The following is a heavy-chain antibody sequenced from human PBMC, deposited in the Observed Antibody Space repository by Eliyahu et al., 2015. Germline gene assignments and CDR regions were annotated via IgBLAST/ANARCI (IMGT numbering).Heavy chain of an antibody. Sequence: QLHLQESGPGLVKPSETLSXXCXVSGGSIXXXXYYWGWIRQPPGKGLEWIGTIXYSGSTNYNPSLKSRVTVSVDTSKNQFSLKLTSMTAADTSIYYCAGTYSSSSGWYSLDYWGQGTLVTVSS. CDR3: AGTYSSSSGWYSLDY. V-gene: IGHV4-39*01. J-gene: IGHJ4*02. D-gene: IGHD6-19*01. CDR1: GGSIXXXXYY. CDR2: IXYSGST.